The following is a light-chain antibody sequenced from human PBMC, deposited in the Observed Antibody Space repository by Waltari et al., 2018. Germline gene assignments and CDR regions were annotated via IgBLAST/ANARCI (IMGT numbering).Light chain of an antibody. Sequence: YDLTQSPSVSVSPGQTANITCSGEKLGEKYSCWYQQKAGQSPRLVIYQDVKRPSGIPERVSGSNSGNTATLTISETQATDEADYYCQAWDSSTYVFGTGTKVTVL. CDR2: QDV. V-gene: IGLV3-1*01. CDR1: KLGEKY. CDR3: QAWDSSTYV. J-gene: IGLJ1*01.